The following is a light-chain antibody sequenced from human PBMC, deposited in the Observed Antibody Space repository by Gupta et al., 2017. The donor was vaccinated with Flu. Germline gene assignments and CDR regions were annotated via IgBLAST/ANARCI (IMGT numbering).Light chain of an antibody. CDR1: QDISNY. CDR2: DAS. Sequence: DIQMTQSPSSLSASVGDRVTITCQASQDISNYLNWYQQKPGKAPKLLIYDASNLETGVPSRFSGSGSGTDFTFTSSSRQPEDIATYYWQQDDNLFTFGPGTKVDIK. CDR3: QQDDNLFT. J-gene: IGKJ3*01. V-gene: IGKV1-33*01.